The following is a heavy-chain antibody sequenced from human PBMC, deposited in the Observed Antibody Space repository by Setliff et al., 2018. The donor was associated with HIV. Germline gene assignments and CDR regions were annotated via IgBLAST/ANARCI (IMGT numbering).Heavy chain of an antibody. CDR3: ARLWKGLRYFDWLSHFDY. Sequence: GESLKISCKGSGYSFTSNWIGWVRQMPGKGLEWMGIIHPVDSDTRYSPSFQGQVTVSADKSINTAYLQWDNLRASDTAIYYCARLWKGLRYFDWLSHFDYWGQGTLVTVSS. J-gene: IGHJ4*02. V-gene: IGHV5-51*01. CDR2: IHPVDSDT. D-gene: IGHD3-9*01. CDR1: GYSFTSNW.